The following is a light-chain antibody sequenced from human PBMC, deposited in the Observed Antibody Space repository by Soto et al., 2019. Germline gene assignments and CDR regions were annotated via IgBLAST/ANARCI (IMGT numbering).Light chain of an antibody. CDR2: GDS. J-gene: IGKJ2*01. CDR3: HQYNHWPPLYS. CDR1: QSVSTN. Sequence: EVVLTQSPVTLSMSPGERATLSCRASQSVSTNLAWYQQKPGQAPRLLIYGDSTMSTGVPARFSGSGSGTEFTLTIACLQSEDIAIYYCHQYNHWPPLYSCAQGTRLEIK. V-gene: IGKV3-15*01.